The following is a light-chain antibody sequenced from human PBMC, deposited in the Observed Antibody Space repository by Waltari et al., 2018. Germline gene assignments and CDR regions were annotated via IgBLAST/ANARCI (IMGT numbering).Light chain of an antibody. Sequence: SYELTQLPSVSVSPGQTASITCSGDNLGNKYACWYQQKPGQSPVLVLPPDTKRPSGIPERFAGSNAGKTATLTISGTQAMDEAEYFCQAWASSTVVFGGGTKLTVL. CDR3: QAWASSTVV. V-gene: IGLV3-1*01. J-gene: IGLJ2*01. CDR1: NLGNKY. CDR2: PDT.